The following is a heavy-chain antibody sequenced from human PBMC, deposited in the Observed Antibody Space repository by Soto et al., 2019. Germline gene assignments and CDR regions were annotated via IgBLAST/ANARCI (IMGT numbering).Heavy chain of an antibody. V-gene: IGHV4-59*01. Sequence: QVQLQESGPRLVKPSETLSLTCSVSGDSISSYYWSWIRQPPGKGLEWIGYIYYSGSTHYNPSFKSRVTISADTPQNQFSLKLTSVTAADTAVYYCARGVATIGPWGQGTLVTVSS. CDR2: IYYSGST. D-gene: IGHD5-12*01. CDR1: GDSISSYY. CDR3: ARGVATIGP. J-gene: IGHJ5*02.